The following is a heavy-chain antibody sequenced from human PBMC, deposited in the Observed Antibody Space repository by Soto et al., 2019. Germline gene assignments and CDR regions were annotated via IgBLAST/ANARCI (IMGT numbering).Heavy chain of an antibody. V-gene: IGHV3-30*04. CDR2: ISFDGSNK. D-gene: IGHD3-22*01. J-gene: IGHJ6*02. CDR1: KFTFSTYV. Sequence: QVQLVESGGGVVQPERSQRLSCAASKFTFSTYVMHWVRQAPGKGLEWVALISFDGSNKYYADSVKGRFTISRDNSKNTIYMQMNIQRPGDTAVYYGAREMIPMILGGISAMDVWGQGATVTVSS. CDR3: AREMIPMILGGISAMDV.